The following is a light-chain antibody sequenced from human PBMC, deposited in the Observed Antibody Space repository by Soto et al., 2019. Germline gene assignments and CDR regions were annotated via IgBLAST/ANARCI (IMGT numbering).Light chain of an antibody. Sequence: QCVLKQPPSVGAAPGEKVTIFCTGRSSNIGENYVSWYQQLPGTAPNLLIYENNKRPSGIPDRFSGSKSGTSATLGITGLQTGDEADYYCGTWDSSLSAGVFGTGTKVTVL. CDR3: GTWDSSLSAGV. J-gene: IGLJ1*01. V-gene: IGLV1-51*02. CDR2: ENN. CDR1: SSNIGENY.